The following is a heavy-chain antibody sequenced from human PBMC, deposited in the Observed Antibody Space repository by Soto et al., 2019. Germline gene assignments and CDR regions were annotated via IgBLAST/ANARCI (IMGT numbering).Heavy chain of an antibody. CDR2: INSDGSST. V-gene: IGHV3-74*01. D-gene: IGHD2-21*02. CDR1: GFTFSSYW. Sequence: EVQLVESGGGLVQPGGSLRLSCAASGFTFSSYWMHWVRQAPEKGLVLVSRINSDGSSTSYADSVKGRFTISRDNAKNKLFPQRNNLRAEDKGVYYCAKAGGSKVTSSPWGQGTLVTVSS. CDR3: AKAGGSKVTSSP. J-gene: IGHJ5*02.